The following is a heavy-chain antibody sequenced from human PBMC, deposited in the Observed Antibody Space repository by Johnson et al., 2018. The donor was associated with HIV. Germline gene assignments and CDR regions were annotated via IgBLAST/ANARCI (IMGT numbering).Heavy chain of an antibody. Sequence: VQLLESGGGLVQPGGSLRLSCAASGFTVNNYVMSWVRQAPGEGLEWVSTISGSGGGTNYADSVKGRFTISRDNSKSTLYLQMNSLRAEDTAVYYCARRKIDTGGVFDIWGQGTMVTVSS. J-gene: IGHJ3*02. CDR3: ARRKIDTGGVFDI. D-gene: IGHD2-8*02. CDR1: GFTVNNYV. CDR2: ISGSGGGT. V-gene: IGHV3-23*01.